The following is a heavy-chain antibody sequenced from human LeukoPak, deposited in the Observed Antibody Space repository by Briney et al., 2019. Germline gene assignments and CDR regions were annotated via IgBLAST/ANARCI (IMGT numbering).Heavy chain of an antibody. V-gene: IGHV4-39*07. CDR2: IYSSGST. D-gene: IGHD3-3*01. CDR3: ARGVEYYDFWSGYSHPYYYYYMDV. J-gene: IGHJ6*03. CDR1: GASISSGSNY. Sequence: SETLSLTCSVSGASISSGSNYWGWIRQPPGKTLEWIGSIYSSGSTYYNPSLKSRVIIIIDTPKNHFSLTLSSVTAADTAVYYCARGVEYYDFWSGYSHPYYYYYMDVWGKGTTVTVSS.